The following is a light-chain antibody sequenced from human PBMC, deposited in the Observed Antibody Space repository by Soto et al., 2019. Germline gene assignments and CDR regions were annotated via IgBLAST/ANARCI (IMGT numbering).Light chain of an antibody. V-gene: IGKV3-15*01. CDR1: QSVSNN. CDR3: HQYNNWPYT. J-gene: IGKJ2*01. CDR2: GAS. Sequence: EIVMTQSPATLSVSPGERVTLSCRASQSVSNNLAWYQHKPGQAPRLLIYGASTRATGIPARFSGSGSGTEFTLTISSLQSEDFAVYYCHQYNNWPYTFGQGTKLEIK.